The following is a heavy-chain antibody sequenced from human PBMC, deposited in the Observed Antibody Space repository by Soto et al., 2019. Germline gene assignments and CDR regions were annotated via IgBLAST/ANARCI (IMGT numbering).Heavy chain of an antibody. J-gene: IGHJ4*02. CDR2: IHPSGDI. V-gene: IGHV3-66*01. D-gene: IGHD2-8*01. CDR3: AAGMDNAKIHY. CDR1: GVTVTYNH. Sequence: EVRLAESGGGLVQPGGSLRLSCATSGVTVTYNHMTWVRQAPGKGLEWVTYIHPSGDIHYADSVQGRFTISRDNFDNTVSLQMNSLRAEDTALYYCAAGMDNAKIHYWGQGTLVTVSS.